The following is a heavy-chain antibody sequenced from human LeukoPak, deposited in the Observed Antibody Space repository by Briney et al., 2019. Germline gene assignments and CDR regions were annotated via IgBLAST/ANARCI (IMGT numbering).Heavy chain of an antibody. CDR3: AREKGVVVPAALDWFDP. V-gene: IGHV1-2*02. D-gene: IGHD2-2*01. Sequence: ASVKVSCKASGYTFTGYYMHWVRQAPGQGLEWMGWINPNSGGTNYAQKFQGRVTMTRDTSISTAYMELSRLRSDDTAVYYCAREKGVVVPAALDWFDPWGQGALVTVSS. CDR1: GYTFTGYY. J-gene: IGHJ5*02. CDR2: INPNSGGT.